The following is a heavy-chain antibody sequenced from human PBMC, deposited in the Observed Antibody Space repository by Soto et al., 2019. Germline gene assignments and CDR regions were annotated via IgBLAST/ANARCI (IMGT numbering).Heavy chain of an antibody. Sequence: QMQLVQSGAEVKKPGSSVKVSCKASGGTFSSYAISWVRQAPGQGLECMGGIIPISETTNYAQKFQGRVTITADESKSTAYMEVSSLRSVDTAVYYCARSQGSSTSLEIYYYYYYGMDVWGQGTTVIVSS. V-gene: IGHV1-69*01. CDR2: IIPISETT. D-gene: IGHD2-2*01. CDR3: ARSQGSSTSLEIYYYYYYGMDV. J-gene: IGHJ6*02. CDR1: GGTFSSYA.